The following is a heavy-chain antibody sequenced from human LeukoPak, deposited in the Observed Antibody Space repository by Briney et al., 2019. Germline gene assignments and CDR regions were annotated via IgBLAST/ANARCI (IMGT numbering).Heavy chain of an antibody. CDR3: ASTSLGSRYTYLDY. Sequence: GGSLRLSCAASGGSFSSYWMTWVRQAPGKGLEWVANIKQDGSDIYYVDSVRGRFTISRDNAENSLYLQMDSLRAEDTAVCYCASTSLGSRYTYLDYWGQGTRVTVSS. J-gene: IGHJ4*02. D-gene: IGHD5-18*01. CDR2: IKQDGSDI. V-gene: IGHV3-7*05. CDR1: GGSFSSYW.